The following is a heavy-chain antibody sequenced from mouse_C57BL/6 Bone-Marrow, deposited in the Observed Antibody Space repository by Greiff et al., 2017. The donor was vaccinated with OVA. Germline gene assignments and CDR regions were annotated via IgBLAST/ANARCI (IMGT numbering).Heavy chain of an antibody. CDR3: ARDSLYYYGSSVAY. D-gene: IGHD1-1*01. CDR2: ISYDGSN. CDR1: GYSITSGYY. Sequence: ESGPGLVKPSQSLSLTCSVTGYSITSGYYWNWIRQFPGNKLEWMGYISYDGSNNYNPSLKNRISITRDTSKNQFFLKLNSVTTEDTATYHCARDSLYYYGSSVAYWGQGTLVTVSA. J-gene: IGHJ3*01. V-gene: IGHV3-6*01.